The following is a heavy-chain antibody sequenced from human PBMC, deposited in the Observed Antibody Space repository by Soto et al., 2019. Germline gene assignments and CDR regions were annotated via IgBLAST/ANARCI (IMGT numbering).Heavy chain of an antibody. CDR1: GYTLTNFY. CDR2: INPNGGST. D-gene: IGHD6-25*01. V-gene: IGHV1-46*03. Sequence: QVQLVQSGAEVKKPGASVKVSCKASGYTLTNFYIHWVRQAPGQGLEWMGIINPNGGSTNYAHNFQGRVTITGDTSTSTVYMDLSSVRSEDTAVYYCARGLGSGDYWGRGTLVTVSS. J-gene: IGHJ4*02. CDR3: ARGLGSGDY.